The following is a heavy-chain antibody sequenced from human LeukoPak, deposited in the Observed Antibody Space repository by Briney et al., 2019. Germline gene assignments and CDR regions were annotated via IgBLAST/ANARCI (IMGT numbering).Heavy chain of an antibody. D-gene: IGHD6-6*01. CDR1: GFTVSSNY. Sequence: GSLRLSCAASGFTVSSNYMSWIRQPPGKGLEWIGEINHSGSTNYNPSLKSRVTISVDTSKNQFSLKLSSVTAADTAVYYCARQYSSSSWNWFDPWGQGTLVTVSS. CDR2: INHSGST. J-gene: IGHJ5*02. V-gene: IGHV4-34*01. CDR3: ARQYSSSSWNWFDP.